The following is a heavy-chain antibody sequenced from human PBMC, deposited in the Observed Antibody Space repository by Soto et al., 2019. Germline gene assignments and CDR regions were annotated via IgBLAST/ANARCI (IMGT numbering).Heavy chain of an antibody. V-gene: IGHV3-9*01. CDR2: ISWNSGSI. D-gene: IGHD3-10*01. J-gene: IGHJ5*02. CDR1: GFTFDDYA. CDR3: AKVGDYYGSGSLYNWFDP. Sequence: PVGSLRLSCAASGFTFDDYAMHWVRQAPGKGLEWVSGISWNSGSIGYADSVKGRFTISRDNAKNSLYLQMNSLRAEDTALYYCAKVGDYYGSGSLYNWFDPWGQGTLVTVSS.